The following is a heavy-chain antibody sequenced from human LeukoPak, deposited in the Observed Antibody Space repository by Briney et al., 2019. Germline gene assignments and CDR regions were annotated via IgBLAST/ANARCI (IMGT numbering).Heavy chain of an antibody. J-gene: IGHJ6*03. V-gene: IGHV3-48*01. Sequence: GGSLRLSCAASGFTSSSYSMNWVRQAPGKGLEWISYVTSSSSTIYYADSVKGRFTISRDNAKNSLYLQMNSLRAEDTAVYYCAKGAGSGTTFLPMDVWGKGTTVTISS. D-gene: IGHD1-1*01. CDR1: GFTSSSYS. CDR3: AKGAGSGTTFLPMDV. CDR2: VTSSSSTI.